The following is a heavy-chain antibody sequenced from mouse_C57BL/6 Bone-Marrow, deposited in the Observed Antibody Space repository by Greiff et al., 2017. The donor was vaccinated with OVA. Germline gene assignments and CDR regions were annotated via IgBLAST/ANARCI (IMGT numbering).Heavy chain of an antibody. CDR1: GFTFSNYW. CDR3: TEEDKGWFAY. V-gene: IGHV6-3*01. Sequence: EVKLMESGGGLVQPGGSMKLSCVASGFTFSNYWMNWVRQSPEKGLEWVAQIRLKSDNYATHYAESVKGRFTISRDDSKSSVYLQMSNLRAEDTGIYYCTEEDKGWFAYWGQGTLVTVSA. CDR2: IRLKSDNYAT. J-gene: IGHJ3*01.